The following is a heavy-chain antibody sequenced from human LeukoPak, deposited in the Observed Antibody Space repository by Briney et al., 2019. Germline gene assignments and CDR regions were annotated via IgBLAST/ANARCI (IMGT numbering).Heavy chain of an antibody. V-gene: IGHV4-59*01. CDR1: GGSFSGYY. CDR3: ARVPQYCSSTSCYRRGYFDY. CDR2: IYYSGST. J-gene: IGHJ4*02. Sequence: PSETLSLTCAVYGGSFSGYYWGWIRQPPGKGLEWIGYIYYSGSTNYNPSLKSRVTISVDTSKNQFSLKLSSVTAADTAVYYCARVPQYCSSTSCYRRGYFDYWGQGTLVTVSS. D-gene: IGHD2-2*01.